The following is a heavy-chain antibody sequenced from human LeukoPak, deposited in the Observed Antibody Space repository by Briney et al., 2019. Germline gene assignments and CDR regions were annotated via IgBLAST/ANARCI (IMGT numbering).Heavy chain of an antibody. D-gene: IGHD6-19*01. CDR2: IRKDGSDK. V-gene: IGHV3-30*02. CDR1: GFTFNKNG. Sequence: RGSLRLSCAASGFTFNKNGMHWVRQAPGKGLEGVAYIRKDGSDKYYADSVKGRFTISRDDSKNTLYLEINSLRGDDTAEYYCAKDWQWSQDYWGQGTLVTVSS. J-gene: IGHJ4*02. CDR3: AKDWQWSQDY.